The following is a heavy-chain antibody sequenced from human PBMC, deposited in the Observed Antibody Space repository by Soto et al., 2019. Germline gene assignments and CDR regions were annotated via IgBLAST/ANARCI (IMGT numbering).Heavy chain of an antibody. CDR1: GTSISSYY. V-gene: IGHV4-59*01. CDR2: IHYSGTT. J-gene: IGHJ4*02. Sequence: SETLSLTCTVSGTSISSYYWRWIRQPPGKGLEWIANIHYSGTTNYNPSLASRVTLYVDTTKNQFALMITSVTAADRAMYFCARYNSYAIDYWGRGTLVTVSS. D-gene: IGHD2-8*01. CDR3: ARYNSYAIDY.